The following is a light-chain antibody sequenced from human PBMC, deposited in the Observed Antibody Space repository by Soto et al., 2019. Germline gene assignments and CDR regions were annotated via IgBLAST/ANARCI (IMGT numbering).Light chain of an antibody. J-gene: IGKJ5*01. V-gene: IGKV1-5*01. CDR1: QSISSY. CDR3: QQYNSYSIT. Sequence: DIQMTQYPSSLSASVVDRITITCRASQSISSYLNWYQHKPGKAPKLLIYGASTLQSGVPSRFSGSGSGTEFTLTISSLQPDDFATYYCQQYNSYSITFGQGTRLEIK. CDR2: GAS.